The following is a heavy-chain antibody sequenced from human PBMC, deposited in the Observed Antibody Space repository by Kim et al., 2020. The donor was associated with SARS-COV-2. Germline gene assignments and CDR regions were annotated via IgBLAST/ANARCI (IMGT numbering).Heavy chain of an antibody. D-gene: IGHD6-13*01. CDR1: GFTFSSYG. V-gene: IGHV3-33*01. J-gene: IGHJ4*02. CDR2: IWYDGSNK. CDR3: ARDSSSRGFDY. Sequence: GGSLRLSCAASGFTFSSYGMHWVRQAPGKGLEWVAVIWYDGSNKYYADSVKGRFTISRDNSKNTLYLQMNSLRAEDTAVYYCARDSSSRGFDYWGQGTLVTVSS.